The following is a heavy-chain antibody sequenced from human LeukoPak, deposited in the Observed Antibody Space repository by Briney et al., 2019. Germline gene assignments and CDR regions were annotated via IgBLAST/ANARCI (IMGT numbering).Heavy chain of an antibody. CDR2: INWNGGST. V-gene: IGHV3-20*03. J-gene: IGHJ6*03. CDR3: ARASYDCSSTSCYSGYCYMDV. Sequence: WVRQAPGKGLEWVSGINWNGGSTGYADSVKGRFTISRDNAKNSLYLQMNSLRAEDTALYYCARASYDCSSTSCYSGYCYMDVWGKGTTVTVSS. D-gene: IGHD2-2*01.